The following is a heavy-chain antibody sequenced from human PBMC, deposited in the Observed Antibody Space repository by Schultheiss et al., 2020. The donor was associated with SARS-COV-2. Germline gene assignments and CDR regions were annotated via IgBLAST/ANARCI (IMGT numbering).Heavy chain of an antibody. J-gene: IGHJ4*02. CDR3: AKDHARCSGGSCCSKH. V-gene: IGHV3-23*01. CDR2: ISGSGGST. CDR1: GFTFSSYA. Sequence: GGSLRLSCAASGFTFSSYAMSWVRQAPGKGLEWVSAISGSGGSTYYADSVKGRFTISRDNSKNTLYLQMNSLRAEDTAVYYCAKDHARCSGGSCCSKHWGQGTLVTVSS. D-gene: IGHD2-15*01.